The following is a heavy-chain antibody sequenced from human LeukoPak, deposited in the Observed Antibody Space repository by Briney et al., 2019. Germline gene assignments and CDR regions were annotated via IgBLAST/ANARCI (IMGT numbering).Heavy chain of an antibody. CDR1: GGSFSGYY. D-gene: IGHD6-6*01. CDR2: INHSGST. V-gene: IGHV4-34*01. CDR3: ARISRASSSSRIDY. Sequence: PSETQSLTCAVYGGSFSGYYWSWIRQPPGKGLEWIGEINHSGSTNYNPSLKSRVTISVDTSKNQFSLKLSSVTAADTAVYYCARISRASSSSRIDYWGQGTLVTVSS. J-gene: IGHJ4*02.